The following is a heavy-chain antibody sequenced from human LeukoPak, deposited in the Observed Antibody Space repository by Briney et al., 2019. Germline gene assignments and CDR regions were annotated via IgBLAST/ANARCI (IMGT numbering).Heavy chain of an antibody. Sequence: ASVKVSCKASGGTFSSYAISWVRQAPGQGLEWMGRIIPILGIANYAQKFQGRVTITADKSTSTAYMELSSLRSEDTAVYYCARVPAPHQLPPPDEKTGTDVWGQGTTVTVSS. CDR3: ARVPAPHQLPPPDEKTGTDV. J-gene: IGHJ6*02. CDR2: IIPILGIA. V-gene: IGHV1-69*04. CDR1: GGTFSSYA. D-gene: IGHD2-2*01.